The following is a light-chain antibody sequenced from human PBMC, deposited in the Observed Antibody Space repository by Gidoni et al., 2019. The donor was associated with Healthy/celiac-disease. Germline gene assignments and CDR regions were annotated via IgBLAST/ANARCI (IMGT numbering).Light chain of an antibody. Sequence: DIQMTQSPSTLSESVGDRVTITCRASQSISSWLAWYRQKPGKAPKLLIYKASSLESGVPSRFSGGGSGTEFTLTISSLQPDDFATYYCQQYNSYSWTFGQGTKVEIK. CDR3: QQYNSYSWT. J-gene: IGKJ1*01. V-gene: IGKV1-5*03. CDR1: QSISSW. CDR2: KAS.